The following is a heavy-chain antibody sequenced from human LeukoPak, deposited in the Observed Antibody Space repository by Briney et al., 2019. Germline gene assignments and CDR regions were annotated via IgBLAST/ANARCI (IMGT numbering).Heavy chain of an antibody. CDR2: ISWNSGSI. D-gene: IGHD3-22*01. CDR1: GFTFDDYA. Sequence: PGRSLRLSCAASGFTFDDYAMHWVRQAPGKGLEWVSGISWNSGSIGYADSVKGRFTISRDNSKNTLYLQMNSLRAEDTAVYYCAKDGYDSSGYRQLYFDYWGQGTLVTVSS. J-gene: IGHJ4*02. V-gene: IGHV3-9*01. CDR3: AKDGYDSSGYRQLYFDY.